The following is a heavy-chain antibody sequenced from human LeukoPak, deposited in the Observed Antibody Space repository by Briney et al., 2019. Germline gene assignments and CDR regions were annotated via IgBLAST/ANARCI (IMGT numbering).Heavy chain of an antibody. CDR3: ARDSYQDYYGRFDP. J-gene: IGHJ5*02. D-gene: IGHD3-10*01. CDR1: RVSLSNHG. CDR2: IWDDGNNK. V-gene: IGHV3-33*01. Sequence: PLGTLRLSCALSRVSLSNHGMHSGREAPGKRGGWGAVIWDDGNNKRYATSVNGRFTISRDNSENTLYLQMNGLTAEDTAMYYCARDSYQDYYGRFDPWGQGTLVIVSS.